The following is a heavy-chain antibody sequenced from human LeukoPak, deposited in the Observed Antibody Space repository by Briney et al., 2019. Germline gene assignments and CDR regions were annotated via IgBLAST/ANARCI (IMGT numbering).Heavy chain of an antibody. Sequence: SETLSLTCSVSGGSISSYYWTWIRQPPGKGLEWIGYRYYSGSTTYNPSLKSRVTISVDTSKSQFSLKLISATAADTAIYYCARVRGDFETDWGQGTLVTVSS. CDR3: ARVRGDFETD. D-gene: IGHD3-16*01. CDR2: RYYSGST. V-gene: IGHV4-59*01. CDR1: GGSISSYY. J-gene: IGHJ1*01.